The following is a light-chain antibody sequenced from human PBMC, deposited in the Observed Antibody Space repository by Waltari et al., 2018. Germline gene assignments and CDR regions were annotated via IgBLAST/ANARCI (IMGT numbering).Light chain of an antibody. V-gene: IGLV1-40*01. CDR2: ANN. J-gene: IGLJ2*01. Sequence: QSVLTQPPSVSGAPGQRITISCTASSSNIGAGHDLNWYRVCPGAAPKVLLYANNDRPSRVPYRVSCSKSATAASLAITGLQAEDAADYYCRSLDMGLSGGVVFGGGTKVPVL. CDR3: RSLDMGLSGGVV. CDR1: SSNIGAGHD.